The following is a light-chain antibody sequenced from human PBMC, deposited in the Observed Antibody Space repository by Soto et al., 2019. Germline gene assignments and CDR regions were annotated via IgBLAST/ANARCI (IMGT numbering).Light chain of an antibody. V-gene: IGKV3D-20*01. J-gene: IGKJ1*01. CDR3: QHYRSLPPMWT. CDR2: DAS. Sequence: EIVLTQSPAALSLSPGERATLSCGASQSVAGNFLAWYQHQPGLAPRLLIHDASIRANGIPDRFSGGGSGTDFTLTISRLEPEDSAVYYCQHYRSLPPMWTFGLGTKVDIK. CDR1: QSVAGNF.